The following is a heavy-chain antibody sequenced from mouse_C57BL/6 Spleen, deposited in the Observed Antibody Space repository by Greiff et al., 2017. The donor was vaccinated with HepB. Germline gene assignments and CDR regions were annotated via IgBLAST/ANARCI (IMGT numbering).Heavy chain of an antibody. CDR3: APYYYGSSYEYFDY. J-gene: IGHJ2*01. Sequence: QVQLQQPGAELVKPGASVKLSCKASGYTFTSYWMHWVKQRPGQGLEWIGMINPNSGSTNYNEKFKSKATLTVDKSSSTAYMQLSSLTSEDSAVYYCAPYYYGSSYEYFDYWGQGTTLTVSS. CDR2: INPNSGST. V-gene: IGHV1-64*01. D-gene: IGHD1-1*01. CDR1: GYTFTSYW.